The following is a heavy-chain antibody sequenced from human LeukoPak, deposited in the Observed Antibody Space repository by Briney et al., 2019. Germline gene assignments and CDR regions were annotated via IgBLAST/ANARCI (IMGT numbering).Heavy chain of an antibody. V-gene: IGHV1-18*01. CDR2: ISAYNGNT. J-gene: IGHJ4*02. Sequence: ASVKVSCKASGGTFTSYGISWVRQAPGQGLEWMGWISAYNGNTNYAQKFQGRVTMTTDTSTSTAYMELRSLRSDDTAVYYCARDHLRYYDSSGYYFGYWGQGTLVTVSS. CDR3: ARDHLRYYDSSGYYFGY. D-gene: IGHD3-22*01. CDR1: GGTFTSYG.